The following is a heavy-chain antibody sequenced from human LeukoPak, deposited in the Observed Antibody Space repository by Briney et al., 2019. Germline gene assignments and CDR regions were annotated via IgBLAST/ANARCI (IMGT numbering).Heavy chain of an antibody. Sequence: PSETLSLTCTVSGGSISSGGYYWSWIRQPPGKGLEWIGYIYHSGSTYYNPSLKSRVTISVDRSKNQFSLKLSSVTAADTAVYYCARDIPKSLPWYMDVWGKGTTVTVSS. CDR1: GGSISSGGYY. J-gene: IGHJ6*03. CDR3: ARDIPKSLPWYMDV. V-gene: IGHV4-30-2*01. CDR2: IYHSGST.